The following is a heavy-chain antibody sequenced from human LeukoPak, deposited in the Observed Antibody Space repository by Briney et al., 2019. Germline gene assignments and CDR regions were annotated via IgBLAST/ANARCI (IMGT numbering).Heavy chain of an antibody. CDR3: AGTLESGSYRDAFDI. J-gene: IGHJ3*02. CDR2: IYPGDSDT. CDR1: GYSFTSYW. Sequence: GESLKISCKGSGYSFTSYWIGWVRQLPGKGLEWMGIIYPGDSDTRYSPSFQGQVTISADKSISTAYLQWSSLKASDTAMYYCAGTLESGSYRDAFDIWGQGTMVTVSS. V-gene: IGHV5-51*01. D-gene: IGHD1-26*01.